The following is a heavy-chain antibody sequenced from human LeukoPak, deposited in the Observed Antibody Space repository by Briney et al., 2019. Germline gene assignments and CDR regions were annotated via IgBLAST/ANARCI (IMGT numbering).Heavy chain of an antibody. Sequence: GASVKVSCKASGYTFTSYDINWVRQATGQGLEWMGWMNPNSGNTGYAQKFQGRVTMTRNTSISTAYMELSSLRSDDTAVYYCARDPNYYDSSSCFDYWGQGTLVTVSS. J-gene: IGHJ4*02. D-gene: IGHD3-22*01. CDR2: MNPNSGNT. V-gene: IGHV1-8*01. CDR1: GYTFTSYD. CDR3: ARDPNYYDSSSCFDY.